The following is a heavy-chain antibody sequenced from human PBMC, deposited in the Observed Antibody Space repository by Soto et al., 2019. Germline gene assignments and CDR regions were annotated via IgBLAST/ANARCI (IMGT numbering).Heavy chain of an antibody. CDR1: GGTFSSYA. Sequence: QVQLVQSGAEVKKPGSSVKVSCKASGGTFSSYAISWVRQAPGQGLEWMGGIIPIFGTANYAQKFQGRVTITADESTSTAYMELSSLRSEDTAVYYCARERGRAVGLQKTNWFDPWGQGTLVTVSS. CDR3: ARERGRAVGLQKTNWFDP. V-gene: IGHV1-69*01. CDR2: IIPIFGTA. D-gene: IGHD6-19*01. J-gene: IGHJ5*02.